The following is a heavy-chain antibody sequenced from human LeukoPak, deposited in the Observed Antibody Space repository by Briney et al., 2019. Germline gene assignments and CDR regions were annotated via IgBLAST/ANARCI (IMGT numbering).Heavy chain of an antibody. CDR3: TNYGGTPGGAFDI. D-gene: IGHD4-23*01. J-gene: IGHJ3*02. CDR1: GCTFSSYA. V-gene: IGHV1-69*01. Sequence: SLKVSCKASGCTFSSYAISWVRQAPGQGLEWMGGIIPIFGTANYAQKFQGRVTITADESTSTAYMELSSLRSEDTAVYYCTNYGGTPGGAFDIWGQGTMVTVSS. CDR2: IIPIFGTA.